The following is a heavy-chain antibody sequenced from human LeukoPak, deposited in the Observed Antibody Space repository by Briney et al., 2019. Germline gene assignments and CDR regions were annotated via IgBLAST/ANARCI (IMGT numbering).Heavy chain of an antibody. CDR1: AFTFSDYY. Sequence: RGALRLSCAVSAFTFSDYYMSWIRQAPGKGLEWVSYIGPSGDTTYPADSVKGRFTISRDNAKNSLYLQMSSLRAEDTAVYYCARRSSLDYWGQGTLVTVSS. J-gene: IGHJ4*02. D-gene: IGHD6-13*01. CDR2: IGPSGDTT. V-gene: IGHV3-11*01. CDR3: ARRSSLDY.